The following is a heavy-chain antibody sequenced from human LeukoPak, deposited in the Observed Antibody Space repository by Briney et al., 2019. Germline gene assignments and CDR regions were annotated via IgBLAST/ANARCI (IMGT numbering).Heavy chain of an antibody. CDR3: AKVKYYYDSSGSDY. CDR1: GFTFSSYA. V-gene: IGHV3-23*01. Sequence: GGSLRLSCAASGFTFSSYAMSWVRQAPGKGLEWVSAISGSDDSTYYADSVKGRFTISRDSSKNTLYLQMNSLRAEDTAVYYCAKVKYYYDSSGSDYWGQGTLVTVSS. J-gene: IGHJ4*02. CDR2: ISGSDDST. D-gene: IGHD3-22*01.